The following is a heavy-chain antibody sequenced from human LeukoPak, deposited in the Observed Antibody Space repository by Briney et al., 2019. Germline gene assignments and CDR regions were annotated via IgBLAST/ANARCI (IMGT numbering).Heavy chain of an antibody. J-gene: IGHJ6*02. CDR3: ARGKYSSSWRSYGVDV. Sequence: GASVKVSCKASGYTFTVYYMHWVRQAPGQGLEWMGWINPNSGGTNYAQKFQGRVTMTRDTSISTAYMELSRLRSDDTAVYYCARGKYSSSWRSYGVDVWGQGTTVTVSS. CDR1: GYTFTVYY. D-gene: IGHD6-13*01. CDR2: INPNSGGT. V-gene: IGHV1-2*02.